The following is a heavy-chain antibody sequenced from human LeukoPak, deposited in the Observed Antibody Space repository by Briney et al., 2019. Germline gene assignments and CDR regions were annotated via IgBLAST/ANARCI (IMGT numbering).Heavy chain of an antibody. J-gene: IGHJ5*02. CDR2: ISAYNGNT. Sequence: APVKVSCKASGYTFTSYGISWVRQAPGQGLEWMGWISAYNGNTNYAQKLQGRVTMTTDTSTSTAYMELRSLRSDDTAVYYCARGSSGWYGTDWFDPWGQGTLVTVSS. V-gene: IGHV1-18*01. CDR3: ARGSSGWYGTDWFDP. CDR1: GYTFTSYG. D-gene: IGHD6-19*01.